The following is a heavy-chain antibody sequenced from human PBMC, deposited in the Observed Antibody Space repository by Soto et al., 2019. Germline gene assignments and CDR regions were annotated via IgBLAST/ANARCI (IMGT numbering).Heavy chain of an antibody. D-gene: IGHD2-2*01. CDR1: GYTLTELS. Sequence: GASVKVSCKVSGYTLTELSMHWVRQAPGKGLEWMGGFDPEDGETIYAQKFQGRVTMTEDTSTDTAYMELSSLRSEDTAVYYCAVLYCSSTSCPYKAVGYWGQGTLVTVSS. V-gene: IGHV1-24*01. J-gene: IGHJ4*02. CDR3: AVLYCSSTSCPYKAVGY. CDR2: FDPEDGET.